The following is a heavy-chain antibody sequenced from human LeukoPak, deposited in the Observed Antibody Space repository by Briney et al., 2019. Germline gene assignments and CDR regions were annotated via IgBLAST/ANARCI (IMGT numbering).Heavy chain of an antibody. CDR3: AREQTGYSSSWYNRFDY. J-gene: IGHJ4*02. CDR2: TYYRSKWYN. Sequence: SQTLSLTCAISGDSVSSNSAAWNWIRQYPSRGLEWLGRTYYRSKWYNDYAVSVKSRITINPDTSKNQFSLQLNSVTPEDTAVYYRAREQTGYSSSWYNRFDYWGQGTLVTVSS. CDR1: GDSVSSNSAA. D-gene: IGHD6-13*01. V-gene: IGHV6-1*01.